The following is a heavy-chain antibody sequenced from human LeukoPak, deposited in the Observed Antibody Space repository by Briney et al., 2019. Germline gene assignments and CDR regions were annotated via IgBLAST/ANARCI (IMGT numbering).Heavy chain of an antibody. CDR2: ISSSSSYI. CDR3: ARDLAGDYDILTGYYMDWFDP. D-gene: IGHD3-9*01. Sequence: GGSLRLSCAASGFTFSSYSMNWVRQAPGKGLEWVSSISSSSSYIYYADSVKGRFTISRDNAKNSLYLHMNSLRAEDTAVYYCARDLAGDYDILTGYYMDWFDPWGQGTLVTVSS. CDR1: GFTFSSYS. V-gene: IGHV3-21*01. J-gene: IGHJ5*02.